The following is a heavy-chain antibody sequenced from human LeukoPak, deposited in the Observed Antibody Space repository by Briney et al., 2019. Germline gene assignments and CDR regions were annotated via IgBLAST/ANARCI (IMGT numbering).Heavy chain of an antibody. J-gene: IGHJ4*02. D-gene: IGHD1-26*01. CDR3: AKRAGATSYYFDY. CDR2: IYSGGSA. Sequence: GGSLRLSCAASGFTVSSNYMSWVRQAPGKGLEWVSIIYSGGSAYYADSVKGRFTISRDNSKNTLYLQMNSLRAEDTAVYYCAKRAGATSYYFDYWGQGTLVTVSS. V-gene: IGHV3-66*01. CDR1: GFTVSSNY.